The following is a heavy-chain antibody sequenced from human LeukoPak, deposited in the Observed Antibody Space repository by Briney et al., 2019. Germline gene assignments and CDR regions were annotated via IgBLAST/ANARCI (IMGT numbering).Heavy chain of an antibody. J-gene: IGHJ2*01. D-gene: IGHD5-12*01. V-gene: IGHV3-23*01. CDR3: AKGERYSDYTGEYWYFDL. Sequence: GGSLRLSCAASAFTFRSYAMSWVRQAPGQGLEWVSTISGSGVSIHYADSVKGRFTISRDNSKSTLFLQMNSLRAEDTAVYSCAKGERYSDYTGEYWYFDLWGRGTLVTVSS. CDR1: AFTFRSYA. CDR2: ISGSGVSI.